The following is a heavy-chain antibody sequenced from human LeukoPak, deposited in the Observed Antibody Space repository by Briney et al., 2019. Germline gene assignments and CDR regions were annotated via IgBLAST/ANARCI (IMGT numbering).Heavy chain of an antibody. J-gene: IGHJ5*02. Sequence: SETLSLTCTVSGGSISSSSYYWGWIRQPPGKGLEWIGSIYYSGSTYYNPSLKSRVTISVDTSKNQFSLKLSSVTAADTAVYYCARANSWFDPWGQGTPVTVSS. CDR2: IYYSGST. D-gene: IGHD4-11*01. CDR3: ARANSWFDP. V-gene: IGHV4-39*07. CDR1: GGSISSSSYY.